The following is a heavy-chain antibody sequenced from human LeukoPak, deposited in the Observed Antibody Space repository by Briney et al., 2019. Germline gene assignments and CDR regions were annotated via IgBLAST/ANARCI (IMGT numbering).Heavy chain of an antibody. CDR2: IRYDGSNK. D-gene: IGHD6-6*01. CDR1: GFTFSSYG. J-gene: IGHJ4*02. Sequence: GGSPRLSCAASGFTFSSYGMHWVRQAPGKGLEWVAFIRYDGSNKYYADSVKGRFTISRDNSKNTLYLQMNSLRAEDTAVYYCAKESSSSSDFDYWGQGTLVTVSS. CDR3: AKESSSSSDFDY. V-gene: IGHV3-30*02.